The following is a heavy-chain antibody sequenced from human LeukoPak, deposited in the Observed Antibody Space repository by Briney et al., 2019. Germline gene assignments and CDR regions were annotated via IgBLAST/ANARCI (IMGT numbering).Heavy chain of an antibody. J-gene: IGHJ4*02. CDR2: INWNGGST. CDR1: GFTFDDYG. Sequence: GGSLRLSCAASGFTFDDYGMSWVRQAPGKGLEWVSGINWNGGSTGYADSVKGRFTISRDNAKNSLYLQMNSLRAEDTAVYYCARDLRGYSYVVPLDYWGQGTLVTVSS. CDR3: ARDLRGYSYVVPLDY. D-gene: IGHD5-18*01. V-gene: IGHV3-20*04.